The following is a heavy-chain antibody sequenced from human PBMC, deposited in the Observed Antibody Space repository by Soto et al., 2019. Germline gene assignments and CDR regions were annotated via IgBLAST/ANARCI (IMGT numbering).Heavy chain of an antibody. CDR3: AKDYRNDFWSGTFDY. J-gene: IGHJ4*02. CDR2: ISYDGSNK. CDR1: GFTFSSYG. D-gene: IGHD3-3*01. Sequence: QVQLVESGGGVVQPGRSLRLSCAASGFTFSSYGMHWVRQAPGKGLEWVAVISYDGSNKYYADSVKGRFTISRDNSKNPLYLQMNSLRAEDTAVYYCAKDYRNDFWSGTFDYWGQGTLVTVSS. V-gene: IGHV3-30*18.